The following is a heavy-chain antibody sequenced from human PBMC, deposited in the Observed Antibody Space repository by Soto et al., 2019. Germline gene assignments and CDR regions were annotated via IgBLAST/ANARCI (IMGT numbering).Heavy chain of an antibody. Sequence: GGSLRLSCAASGFTFSSYGMHWVRQAPGKGLEWVAVIWYDGSNKYYADSVKGRFTISRDNSKNTLYLQMNSLRAEDTAVYYRARQYYYGSAPNWFDPWGQGTLVTVSS. CDR1: GFTFSSYG. D-gene: IGHD3-10*01. V-gene: IGHV3-33*01. CDR3: ARQYYYGSAPNWFDP. CDR2: IWYDGSNK. J-gene: IGHJ5*02.